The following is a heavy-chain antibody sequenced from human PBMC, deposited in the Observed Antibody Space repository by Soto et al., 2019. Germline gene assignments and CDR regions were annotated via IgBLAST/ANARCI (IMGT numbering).Heavy chain of an antibody. CDR3: ARSNGGGDVGGITIFGVVSYYYYGMDV. J-gene: IGHJ6*02. V-gene: IGHV3-48*03. CDR1: GFTFSSYE. CDR2: ISSSGSTI. D-gene: IGHD3-3*01. Sequence: PGGSLRLSCAASGFTFSSYEMNWVRQAPGKGLEWVSYISSSGSTIYYADSVKGRFTISRDNAKNSLYLQMNSLRAEDTAVCYCARSNGGGDVGGITIFGVVSYYYYGMDVWGQGTTVTVSS.